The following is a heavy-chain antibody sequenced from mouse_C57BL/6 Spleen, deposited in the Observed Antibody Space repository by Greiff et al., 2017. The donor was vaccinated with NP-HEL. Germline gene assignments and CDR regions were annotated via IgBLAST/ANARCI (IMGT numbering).Heavy chain of an antibody. V-gene: IGHV7-3*01. CDR2: IRNKADGYTT. D-gene: IGHD3-2*02. J-gene: IGHJ2*01. Sequence: EVQLVESGGGLVQPGGSLSLSCAASGFTFTDYYMSWVRQTPGQGLEWFGFIRNKADGYTTKYSASVKGRFTISRDNSQSILYLQIKALRAEDSATYDWARRAQAYYFDDWGQGTTLTVSS. CDR3: ARRAQAYYFDD. CDR1: GFTFTDYY.